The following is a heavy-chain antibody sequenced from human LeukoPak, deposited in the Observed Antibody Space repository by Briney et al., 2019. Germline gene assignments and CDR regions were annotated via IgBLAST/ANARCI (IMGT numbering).Heavy chain of an antibody. CDR2: ISGSGGST. J-gene: IGHJ4*02. V-gene: IGHV3-23*01. Sequence: GGSLRLSCAASGFTFSSYAMSWVRQVPGKGLEWVSAISGSGGSTYYADSVKGRFTISRDNSKNTLYLQMNSLRAEDTAVYYCAKSDYDFWSGYYTGIPFFDYWGQGTLVTVSS. CDR1: GFTFSSYA. CDR3: AKSDYDFWSGYYTGIPFFDY. D-gene: IGHD3-3*01.